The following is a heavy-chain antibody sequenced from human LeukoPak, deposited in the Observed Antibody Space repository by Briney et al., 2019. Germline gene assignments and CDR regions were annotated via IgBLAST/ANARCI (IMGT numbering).Heavy chain of an antibody. D-gene: IGHD3-10*01. Sequence: GGSLRLSCAAPGFTFSSYAMSWVRQAPGKGLEWVSAISGSGGSTYYADSVKGRFTISRDNSKNTLYLQMNSLRAEDTAVYYCATLSRQVVRGVIVAPPGSTDYWGQGTLVTVSS. V-gene: IGHV3-23*01. CDR3: ATLSRQVVRGVIVAPPGSTDY. CDR2: ISGSGGST. CDR1: GFTFSSYA. J-gene: IGHJ4*02.